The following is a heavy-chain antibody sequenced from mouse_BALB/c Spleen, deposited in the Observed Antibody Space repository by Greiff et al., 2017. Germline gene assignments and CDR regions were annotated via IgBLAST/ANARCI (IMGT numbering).Heavy chain of an antibody. Sequence: VQLKESGAELVRPGALVKLSCKASGFNIKDYYMHWVKQRPEQGLEWIGWIDPENGNTIYDPKFQGKASITADTSSNTAYLQLSSLTSEDTAVYYCARSRLLLRSLYAMDYWGQGTSVTVSS. CDR2: IDPENGNT. CDR1: GFNIKDYY. D-gene: IGHD1-1*01. CDR3: ARSRLLLRSLYAMDY. V-gene: IGHV14-1*02. J-gene: IGHJ4*01.